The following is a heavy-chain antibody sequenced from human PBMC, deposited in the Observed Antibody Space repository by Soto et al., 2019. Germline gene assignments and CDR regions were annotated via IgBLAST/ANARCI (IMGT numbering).Heavy chain of an antibody. J-gene: IGHJ4*02. CDR2: INPSGGST. CDR3: ARGVDYDFWSGYLDYFDY. D-gene: IGHD3-3*01. Sequence: ASVKVSCKASGYTFTSYYMHWVRQAPGQGLEWMGIINPSGGSTSYAQKFQGRVTMTRDTSTSTVYMELSSLRSEDTAVYYCARGVDYDFWSGYLDYFDYWGQGTLVTVS. V-gene: IGHV1-46*01. CDR1: GYTFTSYY.